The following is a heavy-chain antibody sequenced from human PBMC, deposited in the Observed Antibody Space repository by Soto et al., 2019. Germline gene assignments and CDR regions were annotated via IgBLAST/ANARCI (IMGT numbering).Heavy chain of an antibody. Sequence: SETLSLTCAVYGGSFSGYYWSWIRQPPGKGLEWIGEINHSGSTNYNPSLKSRVTISVDTSKNQFSLKLSSVTAADTAVYYCARATVTPRSRENWFDPWGQGALVTVSS. CDR1: GGSFSGYY. CDR3: ARATVTPRSRENWFDP. J-gene: IGHJ5*02. CDR2: INHSGST. V-gene: IGHV4-34*01. D-gene: IGHD4-17*01.